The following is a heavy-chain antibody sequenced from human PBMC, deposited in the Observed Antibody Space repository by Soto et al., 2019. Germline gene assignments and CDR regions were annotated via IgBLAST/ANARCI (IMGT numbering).Heavy chain of an antibody. CDR2: TYYRSKWYN. D-gene: IGHD6-6*01. Sequence: PSQTLSLTCAISGDSVSSNSAAWNWIRQSPSRGLEWLGRTYYRSKWYNDYAVSVKSRITINPDTSKNQFSLQLNSVTPEDTAVYYCARETHYSSSYVQLYYFDYWGQGTLVTVSS. CDR3: ARETHYSSSYVQLYYFDY. V-gene: IGHV6-1*01. J-gene: IGHJ4*02. CDR1: GDSVSSNSAA.